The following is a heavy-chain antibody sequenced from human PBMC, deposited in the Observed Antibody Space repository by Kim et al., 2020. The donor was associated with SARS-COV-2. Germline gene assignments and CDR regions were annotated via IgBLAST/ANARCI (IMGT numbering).Heavy chain of an antibody. D-gene: IGHD3-9*01. CDR2: ISGSGGST. CDR1: GFTFSSYF. J-gene: IGHJ5*02. Sequence: GGSLRLSCAASGFTFSSYFMSWVRQAPGKGLEWVSAISGSGGSTYYADSVKGRFTISRDNSKNTLYLQMNSLRAEDTAVSYCAKGGQHILTGFNLKNWFDPWGGGSLVAVSS. CDR3: AKGGQHILTGFNLKNWFDP. V-gene: IGHV3-23*01.